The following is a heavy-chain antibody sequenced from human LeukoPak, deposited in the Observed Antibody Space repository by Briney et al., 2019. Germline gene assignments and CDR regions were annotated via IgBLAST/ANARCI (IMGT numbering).Heavy chain of an antibody. CDR1: GFTFDDYG. J-gene: IGHJ3*02. CDR3: ARRYCSGGSCYSGDDAFDI. D-gene: IGHD2-15*01. Sequence: GVLRLSCAASGFTFDDYGMSWVRHAPGKGLEWVSGINWNGGSTGYADSVKGRFTISRDNAKNSLYLQMNSLRAEDTALYYCARRYCSGGSCYSGDDAFDIWGQGTMVTVSS. CDR2: INWNGGST. V-gene: IGHV3-20*04.